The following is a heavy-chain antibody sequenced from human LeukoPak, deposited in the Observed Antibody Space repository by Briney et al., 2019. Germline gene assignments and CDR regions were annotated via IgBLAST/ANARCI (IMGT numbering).Heavy chain of an antibody. J-gene: IGHJ4*02. D-gene: IGHD3-10*01. Sequence: GGSLRLSCAASGFTFSSYSMNWVRQAPGKGLEWVSAISGSGGSTYYADSVKGRFTISRDNSKNTLYLQMNSLRAEDTAVYYCAKAPFITMVRGKTDYFDYWGQGTLVTVSS. CDR2: ISGSGGST. V-gene: IGHV3-23*01. CDR3: AKAPFITMVRGKTDYFDY. CDR1: GFTFSSYS.